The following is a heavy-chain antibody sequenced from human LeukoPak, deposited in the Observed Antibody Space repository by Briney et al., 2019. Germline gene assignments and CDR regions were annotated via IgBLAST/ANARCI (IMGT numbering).Heavy chain of an antibody. CDR3: ARDGLGTPEYFQH. CDR2: IYYSGST. Sequence: SETLSLTCTVSGGSISSYYWSWIRQPPGKGLEWIGYIYYSGSTNYNPSLKGRVTISVDTSKNQFSLKLSSVTAADTAVYYCARDGLGTPEYFQHWGQGTLVTVSS. D-gene: IGHD1-14*01. CDR1: GGSISSYY. V-gene: IGHV4-59*01. J-gene: IGHJ1*01.